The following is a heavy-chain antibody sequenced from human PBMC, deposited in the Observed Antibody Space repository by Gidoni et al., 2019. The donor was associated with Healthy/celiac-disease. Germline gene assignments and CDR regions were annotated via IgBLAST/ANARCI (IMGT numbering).Heavy chain of an antibody. CDR1: VGTFSRYA. J-gene: IGHJ4*02. CDR2: IIPIFGTA. Sequence: QVQLVQSGAAVKTPGSSVKVSCTASVGTFSRYAIRWVRQAPGQGLEWMGGIIPIFGTANYEQKFQGRVTITADESTSTAYMELSSLRSEDTAVYYCARHYYGSGSYRTTLFDYGGQGTLVTVSS. V-gene: IGHV1-69*01. D-gene: IGHD3-10*01. CDR3: ARHYYGSGSYRTTLFDY.